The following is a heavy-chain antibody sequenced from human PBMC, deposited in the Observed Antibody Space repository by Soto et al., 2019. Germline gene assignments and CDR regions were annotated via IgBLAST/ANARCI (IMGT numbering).Heavy chain of an antibody. J-gene: IGHJ4*02. D-gene: IGHD6-13*01. V-gene: IGHV1-69*13. CDR1: GGTFSSYA. CDR3: ARSFRGIAAAALPYYFDY. Sequence: SVKVSCKASGGTFSSYAISWVRQAPGQRLEWMGGIIPIFGTANYAQKFQGRVTITADESTSTAYMELSSLRSEDTAMYYCARSFRGIAAAALPYYFDYWGQGTLVTVSS. CDR2: IIPIFGTA.